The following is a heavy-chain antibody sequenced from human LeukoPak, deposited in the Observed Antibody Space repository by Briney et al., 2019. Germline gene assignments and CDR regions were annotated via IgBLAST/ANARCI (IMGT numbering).Heavy chain of an antibody. CDR2: IYCDDVK. CDR3: VRVNYYYDSSGYYRTPYFDS. Sequence: SGPTLVKPTQTLTLTCTFSGFSLSTGELGVGWIRQPPGQALEWLALIYCDDVKRYSPSLKSRLTITKDASRNQVVVIMTDMDPVDTATYYCVRVNYYYDSSGYYRTPYFDSWGQGTLVTVSS. V-gene: IGHV2-5*02. J-gene: IGHJ4*02. CDR1: GFSLSTGELG. D-gene: IGHD3-22*01.